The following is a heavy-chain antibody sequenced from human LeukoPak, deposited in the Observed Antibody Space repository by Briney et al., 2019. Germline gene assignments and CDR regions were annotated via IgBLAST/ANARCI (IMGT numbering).Heavy chain of an antibody. CDR1: GGPVSSGSYY. D-gene: IGHD1-26*01. V-gene: IGHV4-61*03. CDR2: IYYSGST. CDR3: ARAPGIVGTTPFGNY. J-gene: IGHJ4*02. Sequence: SETLSLTCSVFGGPVSSGSYYWSWIRQSPGKGLEWIGCIYYSGSTNYNPSLRGRVAMSIDTSKNHFSLRLISVTAADTAIYYCARAPGIVGTTPFGNYWGRGTLVTVSS.